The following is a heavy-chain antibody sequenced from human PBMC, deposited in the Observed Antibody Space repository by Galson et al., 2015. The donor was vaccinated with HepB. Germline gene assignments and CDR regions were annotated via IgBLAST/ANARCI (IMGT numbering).Heavy chain of an antibody. CDR3: ARLAASGNDY. CDR2: IFPSDSDT. Sequence: QSGAEVKKPGESLKISCKSSGYFFTSNWIAWVRQMPGKGLEWMGMIFPSDSDTTYSPSFQGQVTFSADKSTNTAYLQWNSVKASDTAIYYCARLAASGNDYWGQGTLVTVSS. CDR1: GYFFTSNW. D-gene: IGHD6-25*01. V-gene: IGHV5-51*01. J-gene: IGHJ4*02.